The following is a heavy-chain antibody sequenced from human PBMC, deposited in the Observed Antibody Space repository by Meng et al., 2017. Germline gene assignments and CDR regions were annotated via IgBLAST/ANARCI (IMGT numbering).Heavy chain of an antibody. CDR2: IYYSGST. Sequence: SETLSLTCTVSGGSISSYYWSWIRQPPGKGLEWIGYIYYSGSTNYNPSLKSRVTISVDTSKNQFSLKLSSVTAAATAVYYCAREVSSGWYRDAFDIWGQGTMVTVSS. V-gene: IGHV4-59*01. CDR1: GGSISSYY. CDR3: AREVSSGWYRDAFDI. D-gene: IGHD6-19*01. J-gene: IGHJ3*02.